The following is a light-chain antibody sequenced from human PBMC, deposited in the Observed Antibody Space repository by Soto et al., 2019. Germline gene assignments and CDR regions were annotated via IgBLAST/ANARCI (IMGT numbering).Light chain of an antibody. CDR1: QSVSSN. CDR2: GAS. V-gene: IGKV3-15*01. Sequence: EIVMTQSPATLSVSPGERATLSCRASQSVSSNLAWYQQKPGQAPRLLIYGASTRATGIPARFSGSGSGTEFTLTISSLQSADFAVYHCQQYNNWPPITFGQGTRLEIK. J-gene: IGKJ5*01. CDR3: QQYNNWPPIT.